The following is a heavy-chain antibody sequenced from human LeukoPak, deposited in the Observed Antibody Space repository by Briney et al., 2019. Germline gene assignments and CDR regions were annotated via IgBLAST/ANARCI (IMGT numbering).Heavy chain of an antibody. CDR1: GYTFTGYY. CDR2: INPKSGGT. J-gene: IGHJ4*02. Sequence: ASVKVSCKASGYTFTGYYMHWVRQAPGQGLEWMGWINPKSGGTNYAQKFQGRVTMTRDTSISTAYMELSRLRSDDTAVYYCARDYGSGSYIGYWGQGTLVTVSS. D-gene: IGHD3-10*01. CDR3: ARDYGSGSYIGY. V-gene: IGHV1-2*02.